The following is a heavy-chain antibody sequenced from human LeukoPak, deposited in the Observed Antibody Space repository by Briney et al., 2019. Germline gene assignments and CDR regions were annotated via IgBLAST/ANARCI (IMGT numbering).Heavy chain of an antibody. CDR3: ARTLGWASSRYPFDG. Sequence: SETLSLTCTVSGGSISSSNYYWGWVRQPPGKGLEWIGSMYYSGNTDYNPSLKSRVTVSVDTSKNQFSLKVNSVTAADTAVYYCARTLGWASSRYPFDGWGQGTLVTVSS. V-gene: IGHV4-39*01. J-gene: IGHJ4*02. CDR1: GGSISSSNYY. D-gene: IGHD3-16*02. CDR2: MYYSGNT.